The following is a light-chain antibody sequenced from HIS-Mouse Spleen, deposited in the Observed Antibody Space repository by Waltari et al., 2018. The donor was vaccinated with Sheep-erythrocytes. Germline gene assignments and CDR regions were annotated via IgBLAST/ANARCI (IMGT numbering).Light chain of an antibody. CDR2: EGS. CDR3: CSYAGSSTPWV. CDR1: SSDVGSYNF. J-gene: IGLJ3*02. V-gene: IGLV2-23*01. Sequence: QSALTQPASVSGSPGQSITIPCTGTSSDVGSYNFVSWYQQHPGKAPKLRIYEGSKRPAGVSNSFSGSKSGNTASLTIAGLQAEDEADYYCCSYAGSSTPWVFGGGTKLTVL.